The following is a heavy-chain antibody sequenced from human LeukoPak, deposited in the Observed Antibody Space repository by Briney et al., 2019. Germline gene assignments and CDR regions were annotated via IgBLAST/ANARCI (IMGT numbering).Heavy chain of an antibody. CDR2: INPNSGGT. Sequence: GASVKVSCKASGYTFTGYYMHWVRQAPGQGLEWMGWINPNSGGTNYAQKFQGRVTMTRDTSISTAYMELSSLRSEDTAVYYCAREKGGYDWPTTNWFDPWGQGTLVTVSS. V-gene: IGHV1-2*02. J-gene: IGHJ5*02. D-gene: IGHD5-12*01. CDR1: GYTFTGYY. CDR3: AREKGGYDWPTTNWFDP.